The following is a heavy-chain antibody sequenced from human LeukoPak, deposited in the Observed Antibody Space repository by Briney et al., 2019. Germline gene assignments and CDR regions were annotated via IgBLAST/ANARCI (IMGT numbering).Heavy chain of an antibody. CDR1: GFTFSTSD. CDR2: ISSGSRYI. Sequence: PGGSLRLSCATSGFTFSTSDMNWVRQTPGKGLKWVSSISSGSRYIYYADSVKGRFTSSRDNAGNSLFLQMNSLRAEDTAVYYCARMVSQVGNIRGGWFDPWGQGTLVTVSS. J-gene: IGHJ5*02. D-gene: IGHD2-8*01. V-gene: IGHV3-21*06. CDR3: ARMVSQVGNIRGGWFDP.